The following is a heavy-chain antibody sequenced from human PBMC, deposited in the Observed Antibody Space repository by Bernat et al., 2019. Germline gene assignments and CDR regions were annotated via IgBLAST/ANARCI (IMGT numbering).Heavy chain of an antibody. CDR2: ISSSSSYI. V-gene: IGHV3-21*01. Sequence: EVQLVESGGGLVKPGGSLRLSCAASGFTFSSYSMNWVRQAPGKGLEWVPSISSSSSYIYYAASVKGRFTISRDNAKNSLYLQMNSLRAEDTAVYYCARAPPLSFAFCGGDCYYFDYWGQGTLVTVSS. D-gene: IGHD2-21*02. CDR3: ARAPPLSFAFCGGDCYYFDY. CDR1: GFTFSSYS. J-gene: IGHJ4*02.